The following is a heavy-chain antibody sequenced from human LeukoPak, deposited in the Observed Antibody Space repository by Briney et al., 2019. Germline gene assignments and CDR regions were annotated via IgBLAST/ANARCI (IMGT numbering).Heavy chain of an antibody. D-gene: IGHD2-15*01. CDR1: GGSISSYY. CDR3: ARDPDEYCSGGSCYSDY. Sequence: SETLSLTCTVSGGSISSYYWSWIRQPPGKGLEWIGSIYYSGSTYYNPSLKSRVTISVDTSKNQFSLKLSSVTAADTAVYYCARDPDEYCSGGSCYSDYWGQGTLVTVSS. CDR2: IYYSGST. V-gene: IGHV4-39*07. J-gene: IGHJ4*02.